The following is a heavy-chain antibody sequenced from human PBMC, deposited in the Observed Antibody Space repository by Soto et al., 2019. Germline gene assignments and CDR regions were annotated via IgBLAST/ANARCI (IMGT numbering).Heavy chain of an antibody. CDR2: IYYSGST. CDR3: ARVCGGDCHYGMDV. Sequence: QVQLQESGPGLVKPSQTLSLTCTVSGGSISSGGYYWSWIRQHPGKGLEWIGYIYYSGSTYYNPSLKCRVTISVDTSKNQFCLMLSSVTAADTAVYYCARVCGGDCHYGMDVWGQGTTVTVSS. J-gene: IGHJ6*02. CDR1: GGSISSGGYY. V-gene: IGHV4-31*03. D-gene: IGHD2-21*02.